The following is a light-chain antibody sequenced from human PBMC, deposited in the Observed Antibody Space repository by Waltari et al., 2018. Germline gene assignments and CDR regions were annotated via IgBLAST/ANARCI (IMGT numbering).Light chain of an antibody. V-gene: IGKV1-39*01. Sequence: DIEMTQSPSSLSASVGDRVNVTCRSRETIMNYLNWYQQKPGEAPTLLIFAASSLPSGVPSRFSGSGSGTDFTLTISSLQPEDFATYYCQQSFSHPRTFGRGTTVEI. CDR1: ETIMNY. J-gene: IGKJ4*01. CDR2: AAS. CDR3: QQSFSHPRT.